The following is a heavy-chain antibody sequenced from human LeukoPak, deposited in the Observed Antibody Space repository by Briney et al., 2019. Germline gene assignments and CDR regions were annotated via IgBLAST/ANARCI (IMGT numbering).Heavy chain of an antibody. CDR1: GFTFSSYA. V-gene: IGHV3-23*01. CDR3: AKATGYLL. D-gene: IGHD1-14*01. Sequence: GGSLRLSCAVSGFTFSSYAMSWVRQAPGKGLEWVSPISNSDGTTYYADSVKGRFTISRDDSENTLSLQMNSLRAEDTAVYYCAKATGYLLWGQGTLVTVSS. CDR2: ISNSDGTT. J-gene: IGHJ4*02.